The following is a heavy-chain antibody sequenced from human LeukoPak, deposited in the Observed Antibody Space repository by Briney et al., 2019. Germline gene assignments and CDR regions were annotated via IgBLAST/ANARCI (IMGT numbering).Heavy chain of an antibody. V-gene: IGHV3-11*04. CDR1: GFTFSDYY. D-gene: IGHD1-1*01. CDR2: ISRSGSSI. CDR3: ASQINWNENS. Sequence: NAGGSLRLSCAASGFTFSDYYMSWVRQAPGKGLEWVSYISRSGSSIDYADSVKGRFTISRDNSKNTLYLQMHSLRAEDTAVYYCASQINWNENSWGLGTLVTVSS. J-gene: IGHJ4*02.